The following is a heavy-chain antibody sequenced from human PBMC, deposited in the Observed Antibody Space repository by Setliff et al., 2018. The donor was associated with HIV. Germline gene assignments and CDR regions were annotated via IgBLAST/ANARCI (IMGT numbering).Heavy chain of an antibody. Sequence: GGSLRLSCAAPGFNFSMYSMNWVRQAPGKGLEWVSYISSSSSTKYYADSVKGRFTISRDNAKNSLYLHMNTLRADDTAVYFCARDQIRSRYYYYYTDVWGKGTPVTVSS. CDR3: ARDQIRSRYYYYYTDV. J-gene: IGHJ6*03. CDR1: GFNFSMYS. CDR2: ISSSSSTK. D-gene: IGHD3-3*01. V-gene: IGHV3-48*01.